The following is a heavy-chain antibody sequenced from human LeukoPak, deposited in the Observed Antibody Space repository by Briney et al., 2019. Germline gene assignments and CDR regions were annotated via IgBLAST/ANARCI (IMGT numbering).Heavy chain of an antibody. J-gene: IGHJ6*03. CDR2: ISGSGGST. D-gene: IGHD2-15*01. CDR3: AKVGYYCSGGSCYSWSTYYYYMGV. CDR1: GFTFSSYA. V-gene: IGHV3-23*01. Sequence: PGGSLRLSCAASGFTFSSYAMSWVPQAPGKGLEWVSAISGSGGSTYYADSVRGRFIISRDNSKNTLYLQMNSLRAEDTAVYYCAKVGYYCSGGSCYSWSTYYYYMGVWGKGTTVTVSS.